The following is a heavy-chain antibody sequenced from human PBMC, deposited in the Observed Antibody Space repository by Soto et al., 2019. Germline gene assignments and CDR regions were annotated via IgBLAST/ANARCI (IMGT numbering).Heavy chain of an antibody. D-gene: IGHD5-12*01. J-gene: IGHJ4*02. CDR3: AHSDGGYEIIYFDF. V-gene: IGHV2-5*01. CDR1: GFSFTTAGVA. Sequence: QITLQESGPTLVKPTQTLTLTCTFSGFSFTTAGVAVGWIRQTTGGALEWLTLIYYNDDRRFSPSLKTRLTINGDTSKNQVVLSLTNVDPGDTATYFCAHSDGGYEIIYFDFWGQGIPVTVSS. CDR2: IYYNDDR.